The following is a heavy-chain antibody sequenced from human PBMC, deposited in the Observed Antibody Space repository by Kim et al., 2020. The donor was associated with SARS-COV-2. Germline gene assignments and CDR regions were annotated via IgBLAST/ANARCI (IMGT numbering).Heavy chain of an antibody. V-gene: IGHV4-39*07. Sequence: SETLSLTCTVSGGSISSSSYYWGWIRQPPGKGLEWIGSIYYSGSTYYNPSLKSRVTISVDTSKNQFSLKLSSVTAADTAVYYCARDRTMSEQQLVKPDWYFDLWGRGTLVTVSS. J-gene: IGHJ2*01. CDR3: ARDRTMSEQQLVKPDWYFDL. CDR2: IYYSGST. D-gene: IGHD6-13*01. CDR1: GGSISSSSYY.